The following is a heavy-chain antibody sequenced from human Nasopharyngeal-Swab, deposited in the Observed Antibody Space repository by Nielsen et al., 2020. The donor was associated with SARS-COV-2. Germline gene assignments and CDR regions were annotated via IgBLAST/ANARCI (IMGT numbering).Heavy chain of an antibody. V-gene: IGHV3-23*01. CDR3: AKDRDSGDDSDDYYHYYGMDV. D-gene: IGHD5-12*01. Sequence: GESLKISCAASGFTFNTYAISWVRQAPGKGLEWVSVISGSDYSTKYADSVKGRFTISRDNSKNTVNLQINSLRAEDTAIYYCAKDRDSGDDSDDYYHYYGMDVWGQGTTVTVSS. CDR2: ISGSDYST. CDR1: GFTFNTYA. J-gene: IGHJ6*02.